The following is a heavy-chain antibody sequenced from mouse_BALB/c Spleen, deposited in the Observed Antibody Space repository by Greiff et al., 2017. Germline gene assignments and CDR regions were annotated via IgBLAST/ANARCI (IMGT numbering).Heavy chain of an antibody. J-gene: IGHJ2*01. Sequence: LQQPGSELVRPGASVKLSCKASGYTFTSYWMHWVKQRPGQGLEWIGNIYPGSGSTNYDEKFKSKATLTVDTSSSTAYMQLSSLTSEDSAVYYCTRDGNLRYYCDYWGQGTTLTVSS. V-gene: IGHV1S22*01. CDR1: GYTFTSYW. D-gene: IGHD2-1*01. CDR3: TRDGNLRYYCDY. CDR2: IYPGSGST.